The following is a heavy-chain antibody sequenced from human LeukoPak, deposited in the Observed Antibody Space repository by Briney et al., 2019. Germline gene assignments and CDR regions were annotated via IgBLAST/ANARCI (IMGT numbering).Heavy chain of an antibody. V-gene: IGHV1-69*13. CDR2: IIPIFGTA. Sequence: SVKVSCKASGGTFSSYAISWVRQAPGQGLEWMGGIIPIFGTANYAQKFQGRVTITADESTSTAYMELSSLRSEDTAVYYCARERWTMARGVIIMERWDDYWGQGTLVTVSS. CDR3: ARERWTMARGVIIMERWDDY. CDR1: GGTFSSYA. J-gene: IGHJ4*02. D-gene: IGHD3-10*01.